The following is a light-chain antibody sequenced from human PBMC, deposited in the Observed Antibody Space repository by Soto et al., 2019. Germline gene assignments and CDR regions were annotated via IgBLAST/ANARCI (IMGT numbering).Light chain of an antibody. Sequence: QSVLTQPASVSGSPGQSITISCTGTSSDVGSYNLVSWYQQHPGKAPKLMIYEVSNRPSGVSNRFSGSKSGNTASLTISGLQAEDEADYYCSSYTSSSTLLFGTGTRVTVL. CDR2: EVS. J-gene: IGLJ1*01. CDR1: SSDVGSYNL. CDR3: SSYTSSSTLL. V-gene: IGLV2-14*02.